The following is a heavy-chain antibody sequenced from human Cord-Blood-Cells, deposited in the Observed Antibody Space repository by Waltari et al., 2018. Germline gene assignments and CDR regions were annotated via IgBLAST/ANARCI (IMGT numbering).Heavy chain of an antibody. Sequence: QLVPSGAGVKKPGSSVQVFCKASGGTFRSYAISWGRQAPGQGIEWMGGTMPSFGTTNDRQKVQGSVTNTPEESMSTAYMEVGSLGSRDPAVYDCGSERDGYSSGGYDYWGQGTLVTVSS. CDR1: GGTFRSYA. J-gene: IGHJ4*02. CDR3: GSERDGYSSGGYDY. CDR2: TMPSFGTT. V-gene: IGHV1-69*01. D-gene: IGHD6-19*01.